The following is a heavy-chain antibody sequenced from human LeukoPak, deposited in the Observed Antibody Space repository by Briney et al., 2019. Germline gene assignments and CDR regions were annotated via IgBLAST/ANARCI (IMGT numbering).Heavy chain of an antibody. J-gene: IGHJ6*02. CDR1: GFTFSSYW. CDR3: ARVNFNYDYGMDV. CDR2: IRQHGIEK. Sequence: GSLRLSCAASGFTFSSYWMSWVRQAPGKGLEWVANIRQHGIEKYYASSLVGRISISRDNAKNSLYLQMNSLRAKDTAVYYCARVNFNYDYGMDVWGQGTTVTVSS. V-gene: IGHV3-7*01. D-gene: IGHD1-7*01.